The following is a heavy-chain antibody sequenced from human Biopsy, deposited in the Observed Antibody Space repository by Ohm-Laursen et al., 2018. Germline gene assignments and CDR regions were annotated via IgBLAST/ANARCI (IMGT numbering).Heavy chain of an antibody. CDR1: GFTFNSYW. Sequence: GSLRLSCTASGFTFNSYWMHWVRQAPGKGLVWVSRINIDGSGTYYADSVRGRFTVSRDNSQNTLYLQMNSLRAEDTAIYYCAKGRVGNSGSLDIWGHGTMVTVSS. CDR3: AKGRVGNSGSLDI. CDR2: INIDGSGT. J-gene: IGHJ3*02. V-gene: IGHV3-74*01. D-gene: IGHD1-1*01.